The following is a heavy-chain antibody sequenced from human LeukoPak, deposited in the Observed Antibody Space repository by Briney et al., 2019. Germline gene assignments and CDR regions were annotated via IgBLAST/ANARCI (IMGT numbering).Heavy chain of an antibody. D-gene: IGHD5-24*01. V-gene: IGHV3-48*03. CDR2: ISSSGSTI. Sequence: GGSLRLSCAASGFTFSSYEMNWVRQAPGKGLEWVSYISSSGSTIYYADSVKGRFTVSRDNAKNTLCLQMNSLRGEDTAVYYCARARWYSCDYWGQGTLVTVSS. CDR1: GFTFSSYE. J-gene: IGHJ4*02. CDR3: ARARWYSCDY.